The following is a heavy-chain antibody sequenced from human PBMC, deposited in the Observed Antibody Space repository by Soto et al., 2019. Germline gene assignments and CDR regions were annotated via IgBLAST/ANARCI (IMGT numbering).Heavy chain of an antibody. CDR3: AHRVLRTVVGLVTTTAIYFDF. CDR1: GFSLTTSGVG. CDR2: IYWDDDK. D-gene: IGHD3-3*01. J-gene: IGHJ4*02. Sequence: QITLNESGPTQVKPRQTLTLTCTFSGFSLTTSGVGVGWIRQSPGKAPEWLALIYWDDDKRYSPSLKSRPIITKDTSKNQVVLTMADLDPADTAIYYCAHRVLRTVVGLVTTTAIYFDFWGQGTPVAVSS. V-gene: IGHV2-5*02.